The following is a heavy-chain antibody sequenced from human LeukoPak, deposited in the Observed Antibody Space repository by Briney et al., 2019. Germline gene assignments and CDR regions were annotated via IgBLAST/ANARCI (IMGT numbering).Heavy chain of an antibody. D-gene: IGHD3-22*01. Sequence: SETLSLTCTVSGYSISSSYYWSWIRQPPGKGLEWIGYIYYSGSTNYNPSLKSRVTISVDTSKNQFSLKLSSVTAADTAVYYCARASPRYYYDSSGYPRYYYYMDVWGKGTTVTVSS. CDR2: IYYSGST. V-gene: IGHV4-61*01. CDR1: GYSISSSYY. CDR3: ARASPRYYYDSSGYPRYYYYMDV. J-gene: IGHJ6*03.